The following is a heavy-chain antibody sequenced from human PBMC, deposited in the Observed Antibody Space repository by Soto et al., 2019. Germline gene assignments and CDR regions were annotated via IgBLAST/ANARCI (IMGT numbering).Heavy chain of an antibody. J-gene: IGHJ4*02. V-gene: IGHV1-58*02. D-gene: IGHD3-22*01. Sequence: ASVKVSCKASGFTFTSSAMQWVRQARGQRLEWIGWIVVGSGNTNYAQKFQERVTITRDMSTSTAYMELSSLRSEDTAVYYCAADYFYCCSGYHSLLYFWGRGTLVTVSS. CDR1: GFTFTSSA. CDR2: IVVGSGNT. CDR3: AADYFYCCSGYHSLLYF.